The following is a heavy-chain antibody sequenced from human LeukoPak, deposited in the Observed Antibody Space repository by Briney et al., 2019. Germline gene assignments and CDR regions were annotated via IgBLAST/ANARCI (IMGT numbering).Heavy chain of an antibody. CDR3: AKDSYDRSGYYYYYFAY. CDR2: ISYDGSNK. D-gene: IGHD3-22*01. J-gene: IGHJ4*02. CDR1: GFTFSRHG. Sequence: GGSLRLSCAASGFTFSRHGMHWVRQAPGKGLEWVAVISYDGSNKYYADSVKGRFTISRDNSKNTLYLQMNSLRAGDTAVYYCAKDSYDRSGYYYYYFAYWGQGTQVTVSS. V-gene: IGHV3-30*18.